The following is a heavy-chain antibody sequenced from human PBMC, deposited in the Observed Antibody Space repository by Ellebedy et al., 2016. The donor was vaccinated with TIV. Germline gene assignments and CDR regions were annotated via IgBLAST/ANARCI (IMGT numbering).Heavy chain of an antibody. CDR1: GFTFSSYA. CDR2: FSVSGDST. CDR3: AKDWSAYASGNWFDP. J-gene: IGHJ5*02. D-gene: IGHD2-8*01. Sequence: PGGSLRLSCAASGFTFSSYAMSWVRQAPGKGLEWVSGFSVSGDSTYYADSVKGRFTISRDNSKNTLYLQMNSLRAEDTAVYYCAKDWSAYASGNWFDPWGQGTLVTVSS. V-gene: IGHV3-23*01.